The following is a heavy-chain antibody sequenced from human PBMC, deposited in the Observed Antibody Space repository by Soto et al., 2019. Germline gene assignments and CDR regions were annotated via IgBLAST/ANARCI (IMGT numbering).Heavy chain of an antibody. CDR1: GYTFTHYQ. Sequence: ASVKVSCKASGYTFTHYQVYWVRQAPGRGLEWLGMINPSGGSTTYAQNLQGRVTMTRDTSTNTVYMELSSLRSEDTAVYYCAREAINSSGYSRYFQHWGQGTLVTASS. J-gene: IGHJ1*01. V-gene: IGHV1-46*01. D-gene: IGHD3-22*01. CDR2: INPSGGST. CDR3: AREAINSSGYSRYFQH.